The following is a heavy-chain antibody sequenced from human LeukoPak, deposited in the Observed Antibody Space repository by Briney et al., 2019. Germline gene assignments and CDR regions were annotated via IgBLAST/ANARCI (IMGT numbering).Heavy chain of an antibody. CDR3: ASSGDLYYFDY. Sequence: SVKVSCKASGGTFNSYAMSWVRQAPGQGLEWMGRIIPIFGKANYAQKFQGRVTITTDESTSTAYMELSSLRSKDTAVYYCASSGDLYYFDYWGQGALVTVSS. D-gene: IGHD7-27*01. CDR1: GGTFNSYA. V-gene: IGHV1-69*05. J-gene: IGHJ4*02. CDR2: IIPIFGKA.